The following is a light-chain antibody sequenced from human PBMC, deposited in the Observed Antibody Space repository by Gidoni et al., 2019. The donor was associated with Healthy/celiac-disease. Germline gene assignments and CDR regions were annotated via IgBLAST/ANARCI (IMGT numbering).Light chain of an antibody. J-gene: IGKJ3*01. V-gene: IGKV3-11*01. CDR1: QSVSSY. CDR3: QQRSNWPPFT. CDR2: DAS. Sequence: EIVLTQSPATLSLSPGERATLSCRASQSVSSYLAWYQQKPGQAPRLLIYDASNWATGIPSRFSGSGSGTDFTLTISSLEPEDFAVYYCQQRSNWPPFTFGPGTKVDIK.